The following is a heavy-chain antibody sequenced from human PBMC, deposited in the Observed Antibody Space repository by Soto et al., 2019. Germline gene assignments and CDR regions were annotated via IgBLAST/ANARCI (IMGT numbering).Heavy chain of an antibody. J-gene: IGHJ6*02. D-gene: IGHD5-18*01. Sequence: ASVKVSCKASGYTFTGYYMHWVRQAPGQGLEWMGWINPNSGGTNYAQKFQGRVTMTRDTSISTAYMELSRLRSGDTAVYYCARDWVDTAIQGHYYYYGMDVWGQGTTVTVSS. CDR1: GYTFTGYY. CDR2: INPNSGGT. V-gene: IGHV1-2*02. CDR3: ARDWVDTAIQGHYYYYGMDV.